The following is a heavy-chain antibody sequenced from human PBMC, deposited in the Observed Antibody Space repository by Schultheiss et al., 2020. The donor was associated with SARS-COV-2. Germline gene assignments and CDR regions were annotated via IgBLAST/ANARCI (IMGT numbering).Heavy chain of an antibody. V-gene: IGHV3-23*01. D-gene: IGHD4-17*01. J-gene: IGHJ4*02. CDR2: ISRSGDIT. Sequence: GESLKISCAASEFTFSSYAMSWVRRAPGEGLEWVSAISRSGDITHYADSVKGRFTISRDNSKNTLYLQMNSLRDEDTAVYYCASHYGDYGWGSDYWGQGTLVTVSS. CDR1: EFTFSSYA. CDR3: ASHYGDYGWGSDY.